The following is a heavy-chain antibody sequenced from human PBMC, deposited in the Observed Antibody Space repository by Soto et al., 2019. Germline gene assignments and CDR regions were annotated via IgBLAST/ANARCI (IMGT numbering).Heavy chain of an antibody. D-gene: IGHD2-2*01. CDR2: INPNSGGT. CDR3: ARSRVVPAAMIWFDP. J-gene: IGHJ5*02. Sequence: QVQLVQSGAEVKKPGASVKVSCKASGYTFTGYYMHWVRQAPGQGLEWMGWINPNSGGTNYAQKFQGWVTMTRDTSISTAYMELSSLRSDDTAVYYCARSRVVPAAMIWFDPWGQGTLVTVSS. V-gene: IGHV1-2*04. CDR1: GYTFTGYY.